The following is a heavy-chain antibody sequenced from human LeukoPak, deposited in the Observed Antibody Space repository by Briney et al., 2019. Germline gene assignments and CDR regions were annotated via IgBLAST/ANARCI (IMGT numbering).Heavy chain of an antibody. V-gene: IGHV3-13*01. CDR1: GFTFSNHA. J-gene: IGHJ4*02. D-gene: IGHD1-26*01. CDR3: VRQQTSHGNFDY. CDR2: IGTAGDT. Sequence: PGGSLRLSCATSGFTFSNHAMHWVRHATGKGLEWVSAIGTAGDTFYPGSVKGRFTISRENAKNSLSLQMNSLRAEDTAVYYCVRQQTSHGNFDYWGQGTLVTVSS.